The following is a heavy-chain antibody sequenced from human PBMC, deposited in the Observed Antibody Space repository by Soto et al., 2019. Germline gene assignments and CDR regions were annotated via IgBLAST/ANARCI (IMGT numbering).Heavy chain of an antibody. Sequence: AAVKVSCKASGYSFTSYGIAWVRQVPGQGPEWMGWISPYNGRTNYAQSVKGRVVMTTDISTNTVYLELRSLRSDDSAMYYCGRCRTDSYAMDVWGQGTTVTVSS. V-gene: IGHV1-18*01. CDR2: ISPYNGRT. J-gene: IGHJ6*02. CDR3: GRCRTDSYAMDV. D-gene: IGHD5-18*01. CDR1: GYSFTSYG.